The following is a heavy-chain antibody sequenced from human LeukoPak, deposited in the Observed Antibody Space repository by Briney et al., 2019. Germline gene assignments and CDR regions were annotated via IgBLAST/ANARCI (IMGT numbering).Heavy chain of an antibody. CDR2: VNDGGSH. CDR1: GGSVSGYY. CDR3: ARGRGVAGTETYYYYSYYMDV. Sequence: SQTLSLTCAVDGGSVSGYYWSWIRHPPGKWLGWMVEVNDGGSHNKHTSRKGGAPIPEDTSKNQFSLKLSSVTAADTAVYYCARGRGVAGTETYYYYSYYMDVWGKGTTVTVSS. J-gene: IGHJ6*03. D-gene: IGHD6-19*01. V-gene: IGHV4-34*04.